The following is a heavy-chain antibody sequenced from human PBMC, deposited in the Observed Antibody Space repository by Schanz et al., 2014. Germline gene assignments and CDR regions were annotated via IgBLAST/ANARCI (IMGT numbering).Heavy chain of an antibody. CDR3: ARGRGYYDY. CDR2: IIPVLNIA. D-gene: IGHD3-10*01. CDR1: GGTFSSYT. V-gene: IGHV1-69*02. J-gene: IGHJ4*02. Sequence: QLQLVQSGAEVKKPGSSVKVSCKLSGGTFSSYTISWMRQAPGQGLEWMGKIIPVLNIATYAQRFQGRVSITADTSTNTAYMELSSLTSEDTAVHYCARGRGYYDYWGQGTLDTVSS.